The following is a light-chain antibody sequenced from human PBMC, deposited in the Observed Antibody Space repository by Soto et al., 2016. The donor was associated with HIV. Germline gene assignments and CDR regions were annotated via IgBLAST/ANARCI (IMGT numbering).Light chain of an antibody. CDR2: DDN. CDR1: NIGSKS. J-gene: IGLJ2*01. CDR3: QVWDSSSDHPGVV. Sequence: SYVLTQPPSVSVAPGKTARITCGGTNIGSKSVHWYQQKPGQAPVLVVYDDNDRPSGIPERFSGSNSGNTATLTISRVEAGDEVDYYCQVWDSSSDHPGVVFGGGTNLTVL. V-gene: IGLV3-21*03.